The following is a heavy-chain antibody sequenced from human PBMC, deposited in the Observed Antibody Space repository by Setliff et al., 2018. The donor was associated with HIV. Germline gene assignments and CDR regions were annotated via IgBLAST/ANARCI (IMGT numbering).Heavy chain of an antibody. Sequence: GSLRLSCEASGFTVIDYALNWVRQAPGKGLEWVSSISSSGSYIYYAASLKGRFTITRDNAKNSLYLQMNSLRAEDTALYYCARDYSRYTWNYFDYWGQGTLVTVSS. V-gene: IGHV3-21*04. J-gene: IGHJ4*02. CDR2: ISSSGSYI. CDR1: GFTVIDYA. D-gene: IGHD1-20*01. CDR3: ARDYSRYTWNYFDY.